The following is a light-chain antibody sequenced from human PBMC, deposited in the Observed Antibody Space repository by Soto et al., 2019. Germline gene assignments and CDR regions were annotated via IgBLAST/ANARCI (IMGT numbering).Light chain of an antibody. J-gene: IGLJ2*01. CDR2: YRSDSDK. Sequence: QPVLTQPSSLSASPGASASLTCTLRSGINVGSYMIYWYQQKPGSPPQFLLRYRSDSDKQQGSGVPSRFSGSKDASANTGILLISGLQSEDEADYYCMIWRSNTVVFGGGTKLTVL. CDR1: SGINVGSYM. V-gene: IGLV5-45*03. CDR3: MIWRSNTVV.